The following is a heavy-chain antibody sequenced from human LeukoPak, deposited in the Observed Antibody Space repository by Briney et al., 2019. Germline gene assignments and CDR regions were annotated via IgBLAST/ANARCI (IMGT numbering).Heavy chain of an antibody. V-gene: IGHV3-64*01. J-gene: IGHJ4*02. D-gene: IGHD3-3*01. Sequence: GGSLRLSCATSGFTFSNYDMHWVRQAPGKGLEYVSSINTNGGSTYYATSVKGRFTISRDSRTDTLYLQLGSMRPEDTAVYYCARGTLLNTWSRDNAHDYWGQGTLVTVSS. CDR3: ARGTLLNTWSRDNAHDY. CDR1: GFTFSNYD. CDR2: INTNGGST.